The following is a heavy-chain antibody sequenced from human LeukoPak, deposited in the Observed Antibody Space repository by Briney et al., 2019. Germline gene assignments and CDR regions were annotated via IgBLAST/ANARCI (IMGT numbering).Heavy chain of an antibody. CDR3: AKVAKYYYGSETYFFFDH. CDR1: DTSINTYY. V-gene: IGHV4-4*07. Sequence: SETLSLTCTVSDTSINTYYWSWIRQPAGKGLEWIGHIYTTGTTNYNPSLKSRVTMSIDTSKNQFSLNLRSVTAADTAVYYCAKVAKYYYGSETYFFFDHWGQGTLVTVSS. D-gene: IGHD3-10*01. J-gene: IGHJ4*02. CDR2: IYTTGTT.